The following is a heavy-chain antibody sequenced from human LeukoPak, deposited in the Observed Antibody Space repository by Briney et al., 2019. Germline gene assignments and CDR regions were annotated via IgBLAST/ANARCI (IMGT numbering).Heavy chain of an antibody. CDR1: GGTFSSYA. CDR2: IIPIFGTA. J-gene: IGHJ6*02. V-gene: IGHV1-69*01. Sequence: SVKVSCKASGGTFSSYAISWVRQAPGQGLEWMGGIIPIFGTANYAQKFQGRVTITADESTSTAYMELSSLRSEDTAVYYCARADRRAGGMDVWGQGTTVTVSS. CDR3: ARADRRAGGMDV.